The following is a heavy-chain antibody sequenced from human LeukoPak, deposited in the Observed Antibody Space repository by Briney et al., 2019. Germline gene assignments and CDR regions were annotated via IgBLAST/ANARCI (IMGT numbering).Heavy chain of an antibody. CDR1: GYSISGGYY. Sequence: SETLSLTCTVSGYSISGGYYWGWIRQPPGKGLEWIGSIYHSGSTYYNPSLKSRVTISADTSKNQFSLKLSSATAADTAVYYCARDRSTFWSGYSLYNWFDPWGQGTLVTVSS. J-gene: IGHJ5*02. D-gene: IGHD3-3*01. CDR2: IYHSGST. CDR3: ARDRSTFWSGYSLYNWFDP. V-gene: IGHV4-38-2*02.